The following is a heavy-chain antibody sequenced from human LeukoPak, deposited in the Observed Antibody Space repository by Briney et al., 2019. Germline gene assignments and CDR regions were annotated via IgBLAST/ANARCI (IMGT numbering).Heavy chain of an antibody. CDR3: ATLRNYYYYYMDV. J-gene: IGHJ6*03. D-gene: IGHD4-17*01. CDR2: ISSSGSTI. Sequence: GGSLRLSCAASGFTFSSYEMNWVRQAPGKGLEWVSYISSSGSTIYYADSVKGRFTISRDNAKNSPYLQMNSLRAEDTALYYCATLRNYYYYYMDVWGKGTTVTVSS. CDR1: GFTFSSYE. V-gene: IGHV3-48*03.